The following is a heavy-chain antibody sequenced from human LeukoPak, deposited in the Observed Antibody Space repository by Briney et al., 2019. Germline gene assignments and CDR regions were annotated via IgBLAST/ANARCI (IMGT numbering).Heavy chain of an antibody. J-gene: IGHJ4*02. Sequence: GGSLRLSCAASGFTFSSYAMSWVRQAPGKGLEWVSAISGSGGSTYYADSVKGRFTISRDNSKNTLYLQMNSLRAEDTAVYYCAKEAYYYDSSGYYRPFDYWGQGTLVTVSS. D-gene: IGHD3-22*01. CDR3: AKEAYYYDSSGYYRPFDY. V-gene: IGHV3-23*01. CDR2: ISGSGGST. CDR1: GFTFSSYA.